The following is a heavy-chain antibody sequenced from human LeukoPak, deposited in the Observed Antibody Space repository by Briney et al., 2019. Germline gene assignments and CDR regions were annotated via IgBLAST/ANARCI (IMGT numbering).Heavy chain of an antibody. CDR3: ARIVSVWFYFDY. CDR1: GFTLSNYN. Sequence: GGSLRLSCAASGFTLSNYNMNWVRQAPGKGLEWVSYITSSSNYISYADSVKGRLTISRDNAKNSLYLQMNSLRAEDTAVYYCARIVSVWFYFDYWGQGTLVTVSS. D-gene: IGHD6-19*01. CDR2: ITSSSNYI. V-gene: IGHV3-21*01. J-gene: IGHJ4*02.